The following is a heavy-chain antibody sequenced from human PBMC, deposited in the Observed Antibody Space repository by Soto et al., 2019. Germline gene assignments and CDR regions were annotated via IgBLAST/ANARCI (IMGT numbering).Heavy chain of an antibody. J-gene: IGHJ4*02. CDR1: GFSLSTRGVG. D-gene: IGHD5-18*01. CDR3: AHRPYGYKYYFNY. V-gene: IGHV2-5*02. Sequence: QITLKESGPTLVKPTQILTLTCTFSGFSLSTRGVGVGWIRQPPGKALEWLALVYWDDDIWYSPSLKSRLTITKHNSKTQVVLTRTNMDPVDTATYYGAHRPYGYKYYFNYWGQGTLVTVSS. CDR2: VYWDDDI.